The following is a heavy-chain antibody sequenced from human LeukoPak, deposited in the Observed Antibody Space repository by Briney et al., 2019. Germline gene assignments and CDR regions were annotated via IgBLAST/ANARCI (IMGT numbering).Heavy chain of an antibody. CDR1: GFTFSGYG. Sequence: GGSLRLSCAASGFTFSGYGMHWVRQAPGKGLEWVAFISHDGSIKYYADSVKGRFTISRDNSKNTLYLQMNSLRPDDTAIYFCAKDPFGYSRPSPGDYWGQGTLVTVSS. CDR3: AKDPFGYSRPSPGDY. V-gene: IGHV3-30*18. J-gene: IGHJ4*02. D-gene: IGHD3-16*01. CDR2: ISHDGSIK.